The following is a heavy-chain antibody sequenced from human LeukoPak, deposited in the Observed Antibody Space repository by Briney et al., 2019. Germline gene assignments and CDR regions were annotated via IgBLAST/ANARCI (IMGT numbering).Heavy chain of an antibody. Sequence: PVQPLESPLAASGSGGSTYYADSVKGRFTISRDNSKNTLYLQMNSLRAEDTAVYYCAKADGGSSGYYGDFDYWGQGTLVTVSS. CDR3: AKADGGSSGYYGDFDY. CDR2: ASGSGGST. J-gene: IGHJ4*02. D-gene: IGHD3-22*01. V-gene: IGHV3-23*01.